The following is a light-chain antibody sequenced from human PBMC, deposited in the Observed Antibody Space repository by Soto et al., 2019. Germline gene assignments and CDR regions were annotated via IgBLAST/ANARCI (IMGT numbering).Light chain of an antibody. CDR2: GAS. CDR3: QQYSFLPRT. CDR1: QSVSSNY. Sequence: EIAFAQSPGTLSLSPWDRATFSCRPSQSVSSNYLAWYQQKPGQAPRLLIYGASTRATGIPDRFGGSGSGTDFTLTISRLEPEDFAVYYCQQYSFLPRTFGQGTKVDIK. V-gene: IGKV3-20*01. J-gene: IGKJ1*01.